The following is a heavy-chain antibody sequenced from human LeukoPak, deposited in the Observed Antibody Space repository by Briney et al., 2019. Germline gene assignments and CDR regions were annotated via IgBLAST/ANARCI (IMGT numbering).Heavy chain of an antibody. CDR1: GGSISSYY. Sequence: PSETLSLTCTVSGGSISSYYWSWIRQPPGKGLEWIGYIYYSGSTNYNPSLKSRVTISVDRSKNQFSLKLSSVTAADTAVYYCARGVYDILTGYHFDYWGQGTLVTVSS. D-gene: IGHD3-9*01. J-gene: IGHJ4*02. CDR2: IYYSGST. V-gene: IGHV4-59*12. CDR3: ARGVYDILTGYHFDY.